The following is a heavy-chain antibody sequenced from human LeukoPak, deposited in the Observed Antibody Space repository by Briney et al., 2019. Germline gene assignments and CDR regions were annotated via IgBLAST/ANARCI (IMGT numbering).Heavy chain of an antibody. Sequence: GGSLSLSCAASGFTFSDYYMSWIRQAPGKGLEWVSYISSSGSTIYYADSVKGRFTISRDNAKNSLYLQMNSLRAEDTAVYYCARAAVAECFDYWGQGTLVTVSS. CDR1: GFTFSDYY. CDR2: ISSSGSTI. CDR3: ARAAVAECFDY. V-gene: IGHV3-11*04. J-gene: IGHJ4*02. D-gene: IGHD6-19*01.